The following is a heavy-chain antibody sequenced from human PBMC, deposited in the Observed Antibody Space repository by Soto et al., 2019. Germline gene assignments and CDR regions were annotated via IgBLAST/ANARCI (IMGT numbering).Heavy chain of an antibody. D-gene: IGHD6-6*01. Sequence: GGSLRLSCAASGFTFSSYSMNWVRQAPGKGLEWVSSISSSSSYIYYADSVKGRFTISRDNAKNSLYLQMNSLRAEDTAVYYCARDSQASHTSSIAARRGRASFDPWGQGTLVTVSS. V-gene: IGHV3-21*01. CDR1: GFTFSSYS. CDR3: ARDSQASHTSSIAARRGRASFDP. J-gene: IGHJ5*02. CDR2: ISSSSSYI.